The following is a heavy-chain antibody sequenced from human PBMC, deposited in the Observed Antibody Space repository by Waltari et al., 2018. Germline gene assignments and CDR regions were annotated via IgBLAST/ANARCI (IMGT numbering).Heavy chain of an antibody. V-gene: IGHV4-38-2*01. D-gene: IGHD6-13*01. CDR2: IYHSGST. CDR1: GYSLSSGYY. CDR3: VGLYSSSWYIDY. J-gene: IGHJ4*02. Sequence: QVQLQESGPGLVKPSETLSLTCAVSGYSLSSGYYWGCIRQPPGKGLEWIGSIYHSGSTYYNPSLKSRVTIAVDTSKNQFSLKLSSVTAADTAVYYCVGLYSSSWYIDYWGQGTLVTVSS.